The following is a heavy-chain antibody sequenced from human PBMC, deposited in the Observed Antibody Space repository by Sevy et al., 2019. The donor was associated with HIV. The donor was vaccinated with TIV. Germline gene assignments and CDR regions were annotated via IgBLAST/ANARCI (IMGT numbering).Heavy chain of an antibody. J-gene: IGHJ4*02. CDR2: ISSSSYI. V-gene: IGHV3-21*01. CDR1: GFTFSTYS. CDR3: ARGSDYGGNSAFDY. Sequence: GGSLRLSCAASGFTFSTYSMTWVRQAPGKGLEWVSSISSSSYIYYADSVKGRFTISRDDSQNSLYLQMNSLRAEDTALYYCARGSDYGGNSAFDYWGPGTLVTVSS. D-gene: IGHD4-17*01.